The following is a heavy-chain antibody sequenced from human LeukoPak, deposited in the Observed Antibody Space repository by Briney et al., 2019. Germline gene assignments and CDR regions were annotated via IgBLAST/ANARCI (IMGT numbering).Heavy chain of an antibody. V-gene: IGHV4-59*01. CDR1: GGSISSYY. CDR2: IYYSGST. Sequence: SETLSLTCTVSGGSISSYYWSWIRQPLGKGLEWIGYIYYSGSTNYNPSLKSRVTISVDTSKNQFSLKLSSVTAADTAVYYCARLGGIQLPVRRAGYYMDVWGKGTTVTISS. D-gene: IGHD5-18*01. J-gene: IGHJ6*03. CDR3: ARLGGIQLPVRRAGYYMDV.